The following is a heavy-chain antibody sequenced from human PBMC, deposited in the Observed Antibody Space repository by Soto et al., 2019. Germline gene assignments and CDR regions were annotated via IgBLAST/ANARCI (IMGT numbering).Heavy chain of an antibody. CDR1: GFTFSSYG. V-gene: IGHV3-33*01. CDR2: IWYDGSNK. CDR3: AAAYDFWSGLGSWFDP. Sequence: QVRLVESGGGVVQPGRSLRLSCAASGFTFSSYGMHWVRQAPGKGLEWVAVIWYDGSNKYYADSVKGRFTISRDNSKNTLYLQMNSLRAEDTAVYYCAAAYDFWSGLGSWFDPWGQGTLVTVSS. D-gene: IGHD3-3*01. J-gene: IGHJ5*02.